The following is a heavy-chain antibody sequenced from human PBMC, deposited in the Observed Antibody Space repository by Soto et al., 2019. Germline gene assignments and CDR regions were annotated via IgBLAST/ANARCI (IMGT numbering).Heavy chain of an antibody. CDR2: IKQDGSEK. J-gene: IGHJ6*02. CDR1: GFTFSSYW. Sequence: PGGSLRLSCAASGFTFSSYWMSWVRQAPGKGLEWVANIKQDGSEKYYVDSVKGRFTISRDNAKNSLYLQMNSLRAEDTAVYYCERAPWAVAGTDYYYYYGMDVWGQGTTVTVSS. CDR3: ERAPWAVAGTDYYYYYGMDV. V-gene: IGHV3-7*03. D-gene: IGHD6-19*01.